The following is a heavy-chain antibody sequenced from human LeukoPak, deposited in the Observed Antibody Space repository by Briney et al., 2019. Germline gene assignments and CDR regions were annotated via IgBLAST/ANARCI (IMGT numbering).Heavy chain of an antibody. V-gene: IGHV4-38-2*02. CDR1: GYSISSGYY. CDR2: IYHSGST. J-gene: IGHJ4*02. Sequence: PSETLSLTCTVSGYSISSGYYWGWVRQPPGKGLEWIGTIYHSGSTYYNPSLKSRVTISVDTSKNQFSLKLTSVTAADTAVYYCARVRGYCSSTICYRYYFDYWGQGTLVTVSS. CDR3: ARVRGYCSSTICYRYYFDY. D-gene: IGHD2-2*01.